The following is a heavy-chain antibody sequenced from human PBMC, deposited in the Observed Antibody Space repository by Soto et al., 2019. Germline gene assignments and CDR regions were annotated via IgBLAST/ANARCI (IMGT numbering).Heavy chain of an antibody. Sequence: GASVKVSCKASGYTFTSYYMHWVRQAPGQGLEWMGIINPSGGSTSYAQKFQGRVTMTRDTSTSTVYMELSSLRSEDTAVYYCARLYCSGGSCYSIDYWGQGTLVTVSS. CDR3: ARLYCSGGSCYSIDY. D-gene: IGHD2-15*01. J-gene: IGHJ4*02. CDR2: INPSGGST. CDR1: GYTFTSYY. V-gene: IGHV1-46*03.